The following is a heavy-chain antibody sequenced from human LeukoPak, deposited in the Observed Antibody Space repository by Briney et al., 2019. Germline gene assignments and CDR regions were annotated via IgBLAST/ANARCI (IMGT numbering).Heavy chain of an antibody. V-gene: IGHV3-23*01. CDR1: GFTFSSFA. CDR3: AKVAVHPYSDYVGEYFDY. Sequence: PAGGSLRLSCAASGFTFSSFAMTWVRQAPGKGLEWVSGFDGNGPNTYYADSVKGRWTISRDNSRNTLYLQMNSLRAEDTAVYYCAKVAVHPYSDYVGEYFDYWGQGTLVTVSS. J-gene: IGHJ4*02. CDR2: FDGNGPNT. D-gene: IGHD4-11*01.